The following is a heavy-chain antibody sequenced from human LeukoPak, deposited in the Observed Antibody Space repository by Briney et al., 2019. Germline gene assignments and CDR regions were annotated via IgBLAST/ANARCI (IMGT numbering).Heavy chain of an antibody. Sequence: SETLSLTCTVSGDSMSSYYWSWIRQPPGKGLEWIGYIYYSGSTNYNPSLKSRVTISVDTSKNQFSLKLSSVTAADTAVYYCARGVRVTMVRGVIIGHYYYYMDVWGKGTTVTISS. V-gene: IGHV4-59*01. D-gene: IGHD3-10*01. CDR3: ARGVRVTMVRGVIIGHYYYYMDV. CDR2: IYYSGST. J-gene: IGHJ6*03. CDR1: GDSMSSYY.